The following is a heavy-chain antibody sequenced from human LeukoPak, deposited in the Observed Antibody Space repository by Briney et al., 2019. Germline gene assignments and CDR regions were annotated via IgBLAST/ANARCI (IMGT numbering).Heavy chain of an antibody. D-gene: IGHD5-18*01. CDR1: GGSISSSSYY. CDR3: ARTPKTVDTPPGIFDP. Sequence: SETLSLTCTVSGGSISSSSYYWGWIRQPPGKGLEWIGSIYYSGSTYYNPSLKSRVTISVDTSKNQFSLKLSSVTAADTAVYYCARTPKTVDTPPGIFDPWGQGTLVTVSP. CDR2: IYYSGST. J-gene: IGHJ5*02. V-gene: IGHV4-39*07.